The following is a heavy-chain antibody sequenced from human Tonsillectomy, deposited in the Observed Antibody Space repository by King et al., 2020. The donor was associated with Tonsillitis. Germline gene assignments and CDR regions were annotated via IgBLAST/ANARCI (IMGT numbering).Heavy chain of an antibody. Sequence: QLVQSGAEVKKPGESLKISCKGSGYSFTTYWIGWVRQMPGKGLEWMGIIYPGDSDTRYSPSFQGQVTISADKSINTAYLQWSSLKASDTAMYYCARWVVRGLNRYGMDVWGQGTTVTVSS. D-gene: IGHD3-10*01. CDR2: IYPGDSDT. J-gene: IGHJ6*02. CDR1: GYSFTTYW. CDR3: ARWVVRGLNRYGMDV. V-gene: IGHV5-51*01.